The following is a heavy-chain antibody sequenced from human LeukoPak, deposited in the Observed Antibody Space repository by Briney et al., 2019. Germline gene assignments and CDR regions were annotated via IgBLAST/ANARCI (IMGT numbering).Heavy chain of an antibody. Sequence: QPGRSLRLSCAASGFTFSSYGMHWVRQAPGKGLEWVAFIRHDGSDKYYADSVKGRFTISRDNPKSTVYLQMNSLRAEDTAVYHCARKKSVYRSSASSYYYMDVWGKGTTVTVSS. CDR1: GFTFSSYG. V-gene: IGHV3-30*02. D-gene: IGHD6-6*01. CDR3: ARKKSVYRSSASSYYYMDV. J-gene: IGHJ6*03. CDR2: IRHDGSDK.